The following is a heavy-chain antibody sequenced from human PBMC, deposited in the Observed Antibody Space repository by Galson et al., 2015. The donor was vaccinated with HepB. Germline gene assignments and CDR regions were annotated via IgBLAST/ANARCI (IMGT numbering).Heavy chain of an antibody. V-gene: IGHV1-2*02. CDR2: IKPHSGGT. D-gene: IGHD7-27*01. J-gene: IGHJ4*02. Sequence: SVKVSCKASGHTFTGYHMHWVRQAPGQGPEWMGWIKPHSGGTKYSQNFQGRVTMSRDTSINTAYMELSRLRADDTAVYYCSTGNWGVLEYWGQGTLVTVSS. CDR1: GHTFTGYH. CDR3: STGNWGVLEY.